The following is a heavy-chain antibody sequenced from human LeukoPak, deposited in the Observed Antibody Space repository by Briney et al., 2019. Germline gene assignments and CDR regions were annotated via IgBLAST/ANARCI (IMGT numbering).Heavy chain of an antibody. J-gene: IGHJ4*02. V-gene: IGHV4-4*07. Sequence: PSETLSLTCTVSGGSISSYYWSWIRQPAGKGLEWIGRIYTSGSTNYNPSLKSRVTMSVDTSKNQFSLKLSSVTAADTAVYYCARDARLRYDSSGYPDYWGQGTLVTVSS. CDR3: ARDARLRYDSSGYPDY. D-gene: IGHD3-22*01. CDR1: GGSISSYY. CDR2: IYTSGST.